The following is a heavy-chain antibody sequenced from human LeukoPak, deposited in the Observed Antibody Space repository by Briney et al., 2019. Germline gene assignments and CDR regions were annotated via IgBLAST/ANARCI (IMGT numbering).Heavy chain of an antibody. J-gene: IGHJ4*02. CDR2: ISGGGGST. V-gene: IGHV3-23*01. CDR1: GFTFTSYS. Sequence: GGSLRLSCAASGFTFTSYSMNWVRQAPGNGLEWVSTISGGGGSTYYADSVKGRFTISRDNSKNTLYLQVNSLRAEDTAVYYCAKGGKWDVTPFDYWGQGTLVTVSS. CDR3: AKGGKWDVTPFDY. D-gene: IGHD1-26*01.